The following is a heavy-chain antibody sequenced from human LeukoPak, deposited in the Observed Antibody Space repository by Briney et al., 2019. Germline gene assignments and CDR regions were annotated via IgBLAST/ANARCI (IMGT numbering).Heavy chain of an antibody. D-gene: IGHD3-10*01. CDR1: GDSISPYY. J-gene: IGHJ4*02. CDR3: ARGYYYGSGSAIDY. CDR2: IYYSGST. V-gene: IGHV4-59*01. Sequence: SETLSLTCTVSGDSISPYYWSWIRQPPGKGLEWIGYIYYSGSTNYNPSLKSRVTISVDTSKNQFSLKLSSVTAADTAVYYCARGYYYGSGSAIDYWGQGILVTVSS.